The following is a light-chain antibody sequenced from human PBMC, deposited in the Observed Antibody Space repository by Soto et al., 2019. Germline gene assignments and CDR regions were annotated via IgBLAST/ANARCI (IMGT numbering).Light chain of an antibody. Sequence: DIQMTQSPSTLSASVGDRVIITCRASQSISSWLAWHQQKPGKAPNLLIYKASTLKSGVPSRFSGSGSGTEFTLTISRLQPDDFATYYCQQYDNDSWTFGQGTKVEIK. V-gene: IGKV1-5*03. CDR3: QQYDNDSWT. CDR1: QSISSW. J-gene: IGKJ1*01. CDR2: KAS.